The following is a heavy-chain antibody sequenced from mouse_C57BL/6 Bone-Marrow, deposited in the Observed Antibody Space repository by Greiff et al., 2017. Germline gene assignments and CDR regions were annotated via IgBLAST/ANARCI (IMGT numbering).Heavy chain of an antibody. CDR3: VRGITTVVYWYFDV. Sequence: EVKVVESGGGLVQPKGSLKLSCAASGFSFNTYAMNWVRQAPGKGLEWVARIRSKSNNYATYYADSVKDRYTISRDDSESMLYLQMNSLKTEDTAMYYCVRGITTVVYWYFDVWGTGTTVTGSS. J-gene: IGHJ1*03. D-gene: IGHD1-1*01. V-gene: IGHV10-1*01. CDR2: IRSKSNNYAT. CDR1: GFSFNTYA.